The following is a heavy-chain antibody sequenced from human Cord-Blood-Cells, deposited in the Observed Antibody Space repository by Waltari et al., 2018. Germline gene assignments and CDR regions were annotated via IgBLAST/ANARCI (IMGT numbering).Heavy chain of an antibody. CDR2: INPNSGGT. CDR1: GYTFTGYY. V-gene: IGHV1-2*02. Sequence: QVQLVQSGAEVKKPGASVKVSCKASGYTFTGYYMHWVRQAPGQGLVWMGWINPNSGGTNYAQKFQGRVTMTRDTSISTAYMELSRLRSDDTAVYYCARAPPRSGYDPPSDYWGQGTLVTVSS. D-gene: IGHD5-12*01. J-gene: IGHJ4*02. CDR3: ARAPPRSGYDPPSDY.